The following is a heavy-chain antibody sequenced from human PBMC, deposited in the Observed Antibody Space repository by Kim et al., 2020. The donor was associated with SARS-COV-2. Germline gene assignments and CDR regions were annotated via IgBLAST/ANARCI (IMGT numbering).Heavy chain of an antibody. V-gene: IGHV4-59*09. CDR2: SYSRTA. J-gene: IGHJ4*02. CDR3: AGGFDY. Sequence: SYSRTANAHPSLKSRVTISVDTSKNQFSLRLSSVTAADTAVYYCAGGFDYWGQGTLVTVSS.